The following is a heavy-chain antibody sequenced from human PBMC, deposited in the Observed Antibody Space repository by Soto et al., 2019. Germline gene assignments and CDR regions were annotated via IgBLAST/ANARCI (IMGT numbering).Heavy chain of an antibody. CDR2: ISYDGSNK. Sequence: QVQLVESGGGVVQPGRSLRLSCAASGFTFSSYAMHWVRQAPGKGLEWVAVISYDGSNKYYADSVKGRFTISRDNSKNTLYLQMNSRRAEDTAVYYWARGRVGSCDPFDYWGQGTLVTVSS. CDR3: ARGRVGSCDPFDY. J-gene: IGHJ4*02. V-gene: IGHV3-30-3*01. D-gene: IGHD6-13*01. CDR1: GFTFSSYA.